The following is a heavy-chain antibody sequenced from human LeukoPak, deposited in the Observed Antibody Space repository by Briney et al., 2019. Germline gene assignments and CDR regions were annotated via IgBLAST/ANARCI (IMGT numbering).Heavy chain of an antibody. V-gene: IGHV3-21*04. Sequence: GGSLRLSCAASGFTFSTYWMSWVRQAPGKGLEWVSSISYTGTYIYYADSVKGRFTISRDNAQNSLYLQMNSLRAEDTAIYYCVRDRGTYRPIDYWGQGTLVTVSS. CDR3: VRDRGTYRPIDY. CDR2: ISYTGTYI. J-gene: IGHJ4*02. D-gene: IGHD1-26*01. CDR1: GFTFSTYW.